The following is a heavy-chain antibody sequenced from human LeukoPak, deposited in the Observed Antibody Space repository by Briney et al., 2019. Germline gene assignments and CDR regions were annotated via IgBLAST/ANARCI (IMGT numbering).Heavy chain of an antibody. CDR3: VRLRYSSGWYEDY. J-gene: IGHJ4*02. Sequence: GGSLRLSCAASGFTLSDHYMDWVRQAPGKGLEWVGRTRNKANSYTTEYAASVKGRFTISRDDSKNSLHLQMNGLKTEDTAVYYCVRLRYSSGWYEDYWGQGTLVTVSS. V-gene: IGHV3-72*01. D-gene: IGHD6-19*01. CDR2: TRNKANSYTT. CDR1: GFTLSDHY.